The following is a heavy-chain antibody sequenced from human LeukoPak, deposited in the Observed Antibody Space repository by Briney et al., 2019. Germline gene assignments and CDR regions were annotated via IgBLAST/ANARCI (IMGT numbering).Heavy chain of an antibody. Sequence: SETLSLTCAVSGGSISSGGYSWRWIRQPPGTGLEWIGYIYHSGSTYYNPSLKSRVTISVDRSKNQFSLKLSSVTAADTAVYYCARSGSYDAFDIWGQGTMVTVSS. J-gene: IGHJ3*02. D-gene: IGHD1-26*01. CDR2: IYHSGST. CDR1: GGSISSGGYS. V-gene: IGHV4-30-2*01. CDR3: ARSGSYDAFDI.